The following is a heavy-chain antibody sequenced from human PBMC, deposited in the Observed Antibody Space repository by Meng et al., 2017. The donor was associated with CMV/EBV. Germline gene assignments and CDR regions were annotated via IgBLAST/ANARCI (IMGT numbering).Heavy chain of an antibody. CDR3: ARDIASYYYDSSGYPNLYYYYGMDV. J-gene: IGHJ6*02. V-gene: IGHV6-1*01. CDR2: TYYRSKWYT. D-gene: IGHD3-22*01. Sequence: SQTLSLTRAISGDSVSITSAAWNWIRQSPSRGLEWLGRTYYRSKWYTDYAVSVKSRITINPDTSKNQFSLQLNSVTPEDTAVYYCARDIASYYYDSSGYPNLYYYYGMDVWGQGTTVTVSS. CDR1: GDSVSITSAA.